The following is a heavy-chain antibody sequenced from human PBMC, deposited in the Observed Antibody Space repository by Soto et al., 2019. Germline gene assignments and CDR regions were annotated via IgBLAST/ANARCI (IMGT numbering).Heavy chain of an antibody. CDR2: ISSSGDRQ. D-gene: IGHD3-16*01. CDR1: GFTFRDYA. J-gene: IGHJ5*02. Sequence: GGSLRLSCVAAGFTFRDYAMHWVRRIPGKGLEWVAVISSSGDRQQYAESVKGRFTISRDNSQNTLYLQVSSLTSDDSAVFHCARTPAAMITDRYNWFDAWGPGTQVTVYS. CDR3: ARTPAAMITDRYNWFDA. V-gene: IGHV3-30-3*01.